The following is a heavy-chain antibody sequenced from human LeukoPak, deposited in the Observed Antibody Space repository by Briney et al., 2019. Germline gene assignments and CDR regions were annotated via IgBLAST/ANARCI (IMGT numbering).Heavy chain of an antibody. Sequence: PGGSLRLSCAASGFTFSSYAMSWVRQAPGKGLEWVSAISGSGGSTYYADSVKGRFTISRDNSKNTLYLQMNSLRAEDTAVYYCAKDFGICSSTSCYTRPLYDAFDIWGQGTMVTVSS. V-gene: IGHV3-23*01. D-gene: IGHD2-2*02. J-gene: IGHJ3*02. CDR3: AKDFGICSSTSCYTRPLYDAFDI. CDR2: ISGSGGST. CDR1: GFTFSSYA.